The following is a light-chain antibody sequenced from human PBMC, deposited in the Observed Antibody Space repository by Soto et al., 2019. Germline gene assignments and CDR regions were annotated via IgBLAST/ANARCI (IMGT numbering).Light chain of an antibody. V-gene: IGKV1-12*01. Sequence: DIQMTQSPPFASASVGDRVTISCRASQDAGTWLSWFHQKPGGAPNLLIFHTSRLQRGVPSRFAGRGSGTEFTLTISSMQPEDFGTYYCQHADGLRALTFGGGTTVEI. CDR2: HTS. CDR3: QHADGLRALT. J-gene: IGKJ4*01. CDR1: QDAGTW.